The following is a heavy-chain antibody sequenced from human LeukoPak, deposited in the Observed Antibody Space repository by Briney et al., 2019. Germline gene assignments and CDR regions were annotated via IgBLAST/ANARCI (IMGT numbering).Heavy chain of an antibody. D-gene: IGHD6-19*01. V-gene: IGHV3-13*01. Sequence: GGSLRLSCAASGFTFSSYDMHWVRQATGKGLEWVSGIGIAGDTYYRGSVKGRFTISRENAKNSLYFQMNSLRAGDTAVYYCARGSVAGNHAFDIWGQGTVVTVSS. CDR3: ARGSVAGNHAFDI. CDR2: IGIAGDT. J-gene: IGHJ3*02. CDR1: GFTFSSYD.